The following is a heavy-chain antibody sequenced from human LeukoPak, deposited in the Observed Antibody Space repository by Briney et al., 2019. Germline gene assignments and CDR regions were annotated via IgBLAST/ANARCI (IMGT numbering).Heavy chain of an antibody. J-gene: IGHJ4*02. V-gene: IGHV1-18*01. CDR1: GYTFTSYG. Sequence: ASVKVSCKASGYTFTSYGISWVRQAPGQGLEWMGWISASNGNTTYAQKLQGRVTMTTDTSTSTAYMELRSLRSDDTAVYYCARDFIAARPDYWGQGTLVTVSS. D-gene: IGHD6-6*01. CDR3: ARDFIAARPDY. CDR2: ISASNGNT.